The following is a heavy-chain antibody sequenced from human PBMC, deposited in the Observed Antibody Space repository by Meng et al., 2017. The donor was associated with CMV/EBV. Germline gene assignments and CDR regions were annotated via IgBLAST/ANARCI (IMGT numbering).Heavy chain of an antibody. Sequence: SGFSFSRYALGWVRQAPGKGVEWVSAISGSGCSTYYADSVKGRFTNSRDNYKNTLYLAMNSLGAEGTGVDYCAKGTHSATRDGLFDYWGQGTLVTVSS. D-gene: IGHD2-15*01. J-gene: IGHJ4*02. V-gene: IGHV3-23*01. CDR2: ISGSGCST. CDR1: GFSFSRYA. CDR3: AKGTHSATRDGLFDY.